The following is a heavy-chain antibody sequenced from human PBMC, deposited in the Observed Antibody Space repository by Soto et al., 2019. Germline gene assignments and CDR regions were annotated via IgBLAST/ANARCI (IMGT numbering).Heavy chain of an antibody. D-gene: IGHD3-16*01. J-gene: IGHJ4*02. V-gene: IGHV3-33*01. CDR2: IWYDGSDK. CDR3: AFGNLSYYFDY. Sequence: PGGSLRLSCAASGFTFSGFGMHWVRQAPGKGLEWVAIIWYDGSDKYYADSVKGRFTISRDNSKNTLYLQKNSLRAEDTAVYHCAFGNLSYYFDYWGQGTPVTVSS. CDR1: GFTFSGFG.